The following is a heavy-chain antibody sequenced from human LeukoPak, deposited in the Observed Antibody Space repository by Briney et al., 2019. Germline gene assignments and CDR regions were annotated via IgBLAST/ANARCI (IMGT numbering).Heavy chain of an antibody. J-gene: IGHJ4*02. Sequence: ASVKVSCKASGYTFTYCSLHWLQQAPGQGLERMRWITLYNGNTNYAKKFQGRVTITRDTSTSTVYMELSSLRSEDTAVYYCARDKNGLDYWGQGTLVTVSS. CDR1: GYTFTYCS. CDR3: ARDKNGLDY. CDR2: ITLYNGNT. V-gene: IGHV1-68*01.